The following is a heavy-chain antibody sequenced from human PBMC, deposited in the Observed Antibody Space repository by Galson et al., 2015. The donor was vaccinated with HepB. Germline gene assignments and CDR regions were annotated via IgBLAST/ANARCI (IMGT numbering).Heavy chain of an antibody. Sequence: ETLSLTCDVHGGSFSGYYWSWIRKPPGKGLEWIGDINHSGYTSYNPSLKSRVTISVDRSKNQLSLTLSSVTAADTAVYYCARLGSSWRDYYYYAMDVWGQGTTVTVSS. J-gene: IGHJ6*02. CDR1: GGSFSGYY. V-gene: IGHV4-34*01. CDR3: ARLGSSWRDYYYYAMDV. CDR2: INHSGYT. D-gene: IGHD6-13*01.